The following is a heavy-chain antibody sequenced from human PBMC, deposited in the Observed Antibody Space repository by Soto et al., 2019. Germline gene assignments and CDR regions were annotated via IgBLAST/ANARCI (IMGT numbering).Heavy chain of an antibody. V-gene: IGHV3-23*01. D-gene: IGHD3-3*01. J-gene: IGHJ5*02. CDR2: ISGSGGST. CDR3: AQDITIFGVPPPNDWFDP. CDR1: GFTFSSYA. Sequence: EVQLLESGGGLVQPGGSLRLSCAASGFTFSSYAMIWVRQAPGKGLEWVSAISGSGGSTYYADSVKGRFTISRDNSKNTLYLQMNSLIADDTAVYYGAQDITIFGVPPPNDWFDPWGQGTLVTVSS.